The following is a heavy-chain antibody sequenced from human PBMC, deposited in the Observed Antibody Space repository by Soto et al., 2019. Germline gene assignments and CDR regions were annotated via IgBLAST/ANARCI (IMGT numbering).Heavy chain of an antibody. CDR3: AKRGGNGGTSATFYFDY. CDR1: GLSLSNNA. J-gene: IGHJ4*02. Sequence: PGGSLRLSCAASGLSLSNNAMYWVRQAPGRGLQWVSAISAGGGAYYADSVKGRFTISRDNSQSTVYLLMNSLRAEDTALYFCAKRGGNGGTSATFYFDYWGQGLRVTVSS. D-gene: IGHD2-15*01. V-gene: IGHV3-23*01. CDR2: ISAGGGA.